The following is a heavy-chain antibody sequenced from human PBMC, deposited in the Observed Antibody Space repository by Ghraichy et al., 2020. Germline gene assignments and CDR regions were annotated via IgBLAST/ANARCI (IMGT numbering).Heavy chain of an antibody. V-gene: IGHV4-39*01. D-gene: IGHD3-22*01. CDR3: ARPCYGSSGLYYFDY. J-gene: IGHJ4*02. CDR2: IYYSGST. Sequence: SETLSLTCTVSGVSISSSSYYWGWIRQPPGKGLEWIGRIYYSGSTYYNPSLKSRATIYVDTSKNQFSLKLSSVTAADTAVYYCARPCYGSSGLYYFDYWGQGTLVTVSS. CDR1: GVSISSSSYY.